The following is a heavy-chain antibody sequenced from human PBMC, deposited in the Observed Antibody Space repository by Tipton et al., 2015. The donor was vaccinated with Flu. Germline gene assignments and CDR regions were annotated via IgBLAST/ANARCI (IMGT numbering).Heavy chain of an antibody. CDR2: IYTSGST. J-gene: IGHJ4*02. D-gene: IGHD3-10*01. CDR3: ARDPYNASGSLYDGGDYFDF. Sequence: LRLSCTVSGGSISSGSYYWSWIRQPAGKGLEWIGRIYTSGSTDYNPSLKNRVTISVDTSKNQFSLKLTSVTAADTALYYCARDPYNASGSLYDGGDYFDFWGRGTLVSVS. CDR1: GGSISSGSYY. V-gene: IGHV4-61*02.